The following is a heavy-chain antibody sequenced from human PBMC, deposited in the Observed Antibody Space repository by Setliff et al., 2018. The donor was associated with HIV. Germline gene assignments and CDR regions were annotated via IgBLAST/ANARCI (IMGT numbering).Heavy chain of an antibody. CDR1: GGSFSNYY. CDR2: VVEEGHT. V-gene: IGHV4-34*01. D-gene: IGHD2-21*01. Sequence: SETLSLTCAVYGGSFSNYYWSWIRQIPGKGLEWIGEVVEEGHTNYNPSLKSRVTISVDTSKKQCSLKVASVTAADTGVYFCARGRDCGDNSCPLRLYYHYGMDAWGPGTAVTVSS. CDR3: ARGRDCGDNSCPLRLYYHYGMDA. J-gene: IGHJ6*02.